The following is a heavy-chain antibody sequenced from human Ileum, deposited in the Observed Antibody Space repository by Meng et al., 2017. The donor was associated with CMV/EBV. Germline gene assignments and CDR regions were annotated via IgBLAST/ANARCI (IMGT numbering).Heavy chain of an antibody. CDR3: AKPGAEFDHYFDY. D-gene: IGHD1-14*01. J-gene: IGHJ4*02. V-gene: IGHV3-74*01. CDR2: ITHDGSPT. CDR1: GFAFNTSW. Sequence: GESLKISCAASGFAFNTSWMHWVRQAPGKGLMCVSQITHDGSPTFYADSVKGRFTISRDNAKNTLYLQMNSLRVEDTAVYYCAKPGAEFDHYFDYWGQGILVTVSS.